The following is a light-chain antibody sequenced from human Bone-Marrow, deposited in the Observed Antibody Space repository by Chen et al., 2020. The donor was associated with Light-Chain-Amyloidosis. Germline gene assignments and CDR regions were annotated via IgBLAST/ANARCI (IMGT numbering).Light chain of an antibody. Sequence: SYELTQPPPVSVSPGQTARTTCPGDDLPTKYAYWYQQKPGQAPVLVIHRDTERPSGISERFSGSSSGTTATLTISGVQAEDEADYHCQSADSSGTYEVIFGGGTKLTV. J-gene: IGLJ2*01. CDR1: DLPTKY. CDR3: QSADSSGTYEVI. V-gene: IGLV3-25*03. CDR2: RDT.